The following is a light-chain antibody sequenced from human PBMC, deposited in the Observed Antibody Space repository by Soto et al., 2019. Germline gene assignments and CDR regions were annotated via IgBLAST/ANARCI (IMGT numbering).Light chain of an antibody. CDR2: AAS. CDR3: QQSHSIPLT. CDR1: QSISNF. V-gene: IGKV1-39*01. J-gene: IGKJ4*01. Sequence: DIQMTQSPSSLSASIGDRVTITCRASQSISNFLNWYQQKPGKAPQLLIYAASSLQSGVPARFSGSGSVTDFTLTISSLQPEDFATYYCQQSHSIPLTSGGGNKVEIK.